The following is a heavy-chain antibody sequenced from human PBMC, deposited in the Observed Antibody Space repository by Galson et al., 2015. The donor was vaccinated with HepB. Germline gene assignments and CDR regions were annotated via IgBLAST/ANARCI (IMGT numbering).Heavy chain of an antibody. CDR3: ATGSVVRGVIYYYYGMDV. D-gene: IGHD3-10*01. Sequence: SVKVSCKVSGYTLAELSMHWVRQAPGKGLEWMGGFDPEDGETIYAQKFQGRVTMTEDTSTDTAYMELSSLRSEDTAVYYCATGSVVRGVIYYYYGMDVWGQGTTVTVSS. CDR1: GYTLAELS. CDR2: FDPEDGET. J-gene: IGHJ6*02. V-gene: IGHV1-24*01.